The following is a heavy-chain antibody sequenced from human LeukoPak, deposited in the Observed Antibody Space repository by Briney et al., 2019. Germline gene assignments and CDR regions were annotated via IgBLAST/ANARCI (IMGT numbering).Heavy chain of an antibody. V-gene: IGHV3-23*01. J-gene: IGHJ4*02. CDR2: ISGVGVST. CDR3: ARGGSGSGSYFTWGDY. Sequence: GESLRLSCAASGFTFSSYAMSWVRQAPGKGLEGVSGISGVGVSTYYADSVKGRVTISRDNSKKTVYLQMSSLRAEDTAVYYCARGGSGSGSYFTWGDYWGQGTQVTVSS. CDR1: GFTFSSYA. D-gene: IGHD3-10*01.